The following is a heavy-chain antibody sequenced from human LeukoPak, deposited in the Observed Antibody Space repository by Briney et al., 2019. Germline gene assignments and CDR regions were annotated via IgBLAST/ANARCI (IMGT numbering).Heavy chain of an antibody. J-gene: IGHJ5*02. CDR3: ARGLRSMGWFDP. CDR1: GGSLSLYY. V-gene: IGHV4-4*07. CDR2: IYSSGSF. D-gene: IGHD4-17*01. Sequence: SETLSLTCTVSGGSLSLYYWTWIRQSAGKGLEWIGRIYSSGSFNYSPSLKSRVSMSVDTSKNQFSLKLSSVTAADTAVYYCARGLRSMGWFDPWGQGSLVIVSS.